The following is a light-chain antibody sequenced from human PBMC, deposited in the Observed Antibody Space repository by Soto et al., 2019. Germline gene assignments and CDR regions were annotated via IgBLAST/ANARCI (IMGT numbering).Light chain of an antibody. Sequence: ETAMTQSPVTLSASPGERATLSCWASQTVYSNLAWYQQKPGQAPRLLIYSASTRATGIPASFSGSGSGTEFTLTISSLQSEDFAVYYCQQYNAWPLTFGGGTKVEIK. CDR2: SAS. CDR1: QTVYSN. J-gene: IGKJ4*01. CDR3: QQYNAWPLT. V-gene: IGKV3-15*01.